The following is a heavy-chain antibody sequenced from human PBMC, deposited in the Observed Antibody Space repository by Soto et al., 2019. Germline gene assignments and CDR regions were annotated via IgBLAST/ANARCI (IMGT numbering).Heavy chain of an antibody. V-gene: IGHV3-30*18. J-gene: IGHJ4*02. CDR1: GFTFSNDD. CDR2: ISYDGSNK. CDR3: AKDINYGGTSWAFDC. Sequence: QVQLVESGGGVVQPGRSLRLSCAASGFTFSNDDMHWVRQAPGKGLEWVAVISYDGSNKYYTDSVKGRFTISRDNSKNTLYLQMNSLRAEDTAIYYCAKDINYGGTSWAFDCWGQGTLVTVSS. D-gene: IGHD4-17*01.